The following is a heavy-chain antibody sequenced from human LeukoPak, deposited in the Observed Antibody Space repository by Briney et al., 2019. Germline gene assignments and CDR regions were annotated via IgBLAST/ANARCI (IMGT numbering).Heavy chain of an antibody. D-gene: IGHD1-26*01. J-gene: IGHJ4*02. Sequence: PSETLSLTCTVSGGSISSGGYYWSWIRQHPGKGLEWIGEINHSGSTNYNPSLKSRVTMSADTSKNQFSLRLRSMTAADTAVYYCARRPRNSGNCDGPSGLDYWGQGTRVTVSS. CDR3: ARRPRNSGNCDGPSGLDY. CDR2: INHSGST. V-gene: IGHV4-61*08. CDR1: GGSISSGGYY.